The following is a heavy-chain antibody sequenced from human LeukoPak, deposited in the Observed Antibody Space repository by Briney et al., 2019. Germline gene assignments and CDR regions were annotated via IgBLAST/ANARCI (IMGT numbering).Heavy chain of an antibody. D-gene: IGHD5-18*01. J-gene: IGHJ4*02. CDR3: ARLRGYSYGYCYY. V-gene: IGHV4-39*01. Sequence: SETLSLTCTVSRASINIAFWGWIRHPPGKGLEWSGSIYSRGSAYFSPSLKSRVTISVDTSKSQFSLKLSSVTAADTAVYYCARLRGYSYGYCYYWGQGTLVTVSS. CDR2: IYSRGSA. CDR1: RASINIAF.